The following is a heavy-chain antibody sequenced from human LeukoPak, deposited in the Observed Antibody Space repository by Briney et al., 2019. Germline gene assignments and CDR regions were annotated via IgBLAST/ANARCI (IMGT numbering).Heavy chain of an antibody. CDR3: AREPLARAYYYDSSGYYPTSFYDY. CDR1: GGSFSGYY. CDR2: INHSGST. V-gene: IGHV4-34*01. Sequence: SETLSLTCAAYGGSFSGYYWSWIRQPPGKGLEWIGEINHSGSTNYNPSLKSRVTISVDTSKNQFSLKLSSVTAADTAVYYCAREPLARAYYYDSSGYYPTSFYDYWGQGTLVTVSS. J-gene: IGHJ4*02. D-gene: IGHD3-22*01.